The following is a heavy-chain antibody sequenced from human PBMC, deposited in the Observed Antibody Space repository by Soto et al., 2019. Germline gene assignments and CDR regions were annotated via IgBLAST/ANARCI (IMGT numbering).Heavy chain of an antibody. CDR3: ARGQRFSDWFDP. V-gene: IGHV4-4*07. J-gene: IGHJ5*02. CDR2: IYSSGST. CDR1: GGSISSYY. Sequence: SETLSLTCTVSGGSISSYYWTWIRQPAGKGLEWIGRIYSSGSTKYNPALQSRVTMSLDTSNNQFSLRLTSVTAADTAVYYCARGQRFSDWFDPWGQGTLVTVSS. D-gene: IGHD3-3*01.